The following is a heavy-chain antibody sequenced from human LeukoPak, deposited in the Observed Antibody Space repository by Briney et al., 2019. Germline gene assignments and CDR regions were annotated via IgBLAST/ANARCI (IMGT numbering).Heavy chain of an antibody. J-gene: IGHJ4*02. CDR2: INHSGST. D-gene: IGHD4-17*01. V-gene: IGHV4-34*01. Sequence: SETLSLTCAVYGGSFSGYYWSWIRQPPGKGLEWIGEINHSGSTNYNPSLKSRVTISIDTSKNQFSLKLSSVTAADTAVYYCAREREGPYGYLDYWGQGTLVTVSS. CDR1: GGSFSGYY. CDR3: AREREGPYGYLDY.